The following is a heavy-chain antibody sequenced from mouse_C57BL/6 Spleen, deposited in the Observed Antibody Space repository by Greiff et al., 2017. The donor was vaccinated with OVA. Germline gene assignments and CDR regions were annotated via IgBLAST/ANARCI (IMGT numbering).Heavy chain of an antibody. Sequence: VQLQQSGAELASPGASVTLSCKASGYTFTDHFMNWVNQRPGQGLEWFGRIFRVGGDTNYNQTFMGQVTFSVDRSSSTVYMVLNSLTSEDPAFYYCGRGYDYCDYRGQGTTLTVSS. D-gene: IGHD2-2*01. J-gene: IGHJ2*01. CDR2: IFRVGGDT. CDR1: GYTFTDHF. CDR3: GRGYDYCDY. V-gene: IGHV1-11*01.